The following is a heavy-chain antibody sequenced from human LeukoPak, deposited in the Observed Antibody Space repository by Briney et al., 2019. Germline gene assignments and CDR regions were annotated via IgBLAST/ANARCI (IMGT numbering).Heavy chain of an antibody. J-gene: IGHJ4*02. CDR2: IRYDGSNK. V-gene: IGHV3-30*02. D-gene: IGHD3-3*01. Sequence: GGSLRLSCAASGFTFSSYGMHWVRQAPGKGLEWVAFIRYDGSNKYYADSVKGRFTISRDNAKNSLYLQMNGLRAEDTAVYYCARVYYDFWSGYYDYWGQGTLVTVSS. CDR3: ARVYYDFWSGYYDY. CDR1: GFTFSSYG.